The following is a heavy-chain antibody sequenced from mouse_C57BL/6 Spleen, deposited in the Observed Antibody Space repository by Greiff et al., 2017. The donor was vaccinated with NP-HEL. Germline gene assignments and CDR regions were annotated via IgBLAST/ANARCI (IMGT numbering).Heavy chain of an antibody. J-gene: IGHJ2*01. Sequence: EVQGVESGGGLVKPGGSLKLSCAASGFTFSSYAMSWVRQTPEKRLEWVATISDGGSYTYYPDNVKGRFTISRDNAKNNLYLQMSHLKSEDTAMYYCEREGGDYGSSYPYYFDYWGQGTTLTVSS. CDR1: GFTFSSYA. V-gene: IGHV5-4*01. CDR3: EREGGDYGSSYPYYFDY. CDR2: ISDGGSYT. D-gene: IGHD1-1*01.